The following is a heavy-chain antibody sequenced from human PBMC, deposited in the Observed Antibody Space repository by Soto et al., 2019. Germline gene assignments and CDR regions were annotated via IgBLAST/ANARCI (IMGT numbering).Heavy chain of an antibody. CDR3: ASGADGGNSGVIDY. CDR2: IYYSGST. J-gene: IGHJ4*02. Sequence: SETLSLTCTVSGGSISSGGYYWSWIRQHPGKGLEWIGYIYYSGSTYYNPSLKSRVTISVDTSKNQFSLKLSSVTAADTAVYYCASGADGGNSGVIDYWGQGTLVTVSS. V-gene: IGHV4-31*03. D-gene: IGHD2-21*02. CDR1: GGSISSGGYY.